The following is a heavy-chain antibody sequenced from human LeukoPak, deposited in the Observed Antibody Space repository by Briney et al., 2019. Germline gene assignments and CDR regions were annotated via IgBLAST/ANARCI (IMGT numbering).Heavy chain of an antibody. V-gene: IGHV3-48*03. Sequence: GGSLRLSCVASGFTFRSYEMNWVRQAPGKGLEWVSYISSSGSTMYYADSVKGRFTISRDNAKNSLYLQMNSLRAEDTAVYYCARSGEGYGGNSNAFDIWGQGTMVTVSS. CDR2: ISSSGSTM. CDR1: GFTFRSYE. D-gene: IGHD4-23*01. CDR3: ARSGEGYGGNSNAFDI. J-gene: IGHJ3*02.